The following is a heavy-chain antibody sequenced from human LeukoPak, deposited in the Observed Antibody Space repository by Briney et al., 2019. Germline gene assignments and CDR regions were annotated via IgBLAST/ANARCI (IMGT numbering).Heavy chain of an antibody. J-gene: IGHJ5*02. D-gene: IGHD2-2*01. V-gene: IGHV4-39*01. CDR1: GGSSSSSRYY. CDR2: IYYSGST. Sequence: SETLSLTCTVSGGSSSSSRYYWGWIRQPPGKGLEWIGSIYYSGSTYYNPSLKRRVTISVDTSKNQFSLKLSSVTAADTAVYYCARHPYQLLWLSWFDPWGQGTLVTVSS. CDR3: ARHPYQLLWLSWFDP.